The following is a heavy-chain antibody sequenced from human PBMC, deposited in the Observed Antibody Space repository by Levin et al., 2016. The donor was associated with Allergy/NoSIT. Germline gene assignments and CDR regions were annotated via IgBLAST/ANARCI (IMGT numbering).Heavy chain of an antibody. D-gene: IGHD1-7*01. CDR3: ARAITGTLGYYYYGMDV. Sequence: WVRQAPGQGLEWMGGIIPIFGTTNYAQKLQGRVTITADESTSTTYMELSSLRSEDTAVYFCARAITGTLGYYYYGMDVWGQGTTVTVSS. CDR2: IIPIFGTT. V-gene: IGHV1-69*01. J-gene: IGHJ6*02.